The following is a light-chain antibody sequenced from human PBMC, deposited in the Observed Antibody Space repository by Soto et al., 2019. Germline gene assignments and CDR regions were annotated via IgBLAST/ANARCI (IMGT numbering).Light chain of an antibody. CDR3: QQYNKWPL. CDR2: DAS. CDR1: QSISSY. V-gene: IGKV3D-15*01. J-gene: IGKJ3*01. Sequence: EIVMTQSPATLSVSPGERATLSCRASQSISSYLAWYQQKPGQAPRLLIYDASNRATGIPARFSGSGSGTEFTLTISSLQSEDFAVYYCQQYNKWPLFGPGTKVDIK.